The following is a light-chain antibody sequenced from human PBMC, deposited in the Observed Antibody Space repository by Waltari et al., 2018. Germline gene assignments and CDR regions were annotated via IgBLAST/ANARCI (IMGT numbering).Light chain of an antibody. Sequence: EIVMTQSPATLSVSPGERATLSCRASQSVSSNLAWYQQKPGQSPRLLIYGASTRATGTPARFSGSGSGTEFTLTISSLQSEDFAVYYCQQYNNWPPINTFGPGTKVDIK. CDR3: QQYNNWPPINT. CDR1: QSVSSN. V-gene: IGKV3-15*01. J-gene: IGKJ3*01. CDR2: GAS.